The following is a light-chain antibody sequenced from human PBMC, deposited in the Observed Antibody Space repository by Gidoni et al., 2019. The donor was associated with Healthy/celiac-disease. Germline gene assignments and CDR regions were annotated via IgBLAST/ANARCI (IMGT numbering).Light chain of an antibody. CDR1: PSVSSY. J-gene: IGKJ5*01. CDR2: DAS. V-gene: IGKV3-11*01. CDR3: QQRGSSPPLT. Sequence: EIVLKQSPATLSLPPGESAPLSCRASPSVSSYLAWYQQKPGQAPRLLIYDASSRATGIPARFSGSGSGTDFTLTISSLEPEDFAVYYCQQRGSSPPLTFXQXTRLEIK.